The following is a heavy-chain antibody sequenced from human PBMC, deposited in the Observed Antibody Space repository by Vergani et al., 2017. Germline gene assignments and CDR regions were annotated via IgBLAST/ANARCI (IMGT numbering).Heavy chain of an antibody. CDR2: ISSSSSYI. J-gene: IGHJ4*02. V-gene: IGHV3-21*01. CDR3: ARELELRPSFDY. Sequence: VQLVQSGAEVKKPGSSVKVSCKASGGTFSSYSMNWVRQAPGKGLEWVSSISSSSSYIYYADSVKGRFTISRDNAKNSLYLQMNSLRAEDTAVYYCARELELRPSFDYWGQGTLVTVSS. CDR1: GGTFSSYS. D-gene: IGHD1-7*01.